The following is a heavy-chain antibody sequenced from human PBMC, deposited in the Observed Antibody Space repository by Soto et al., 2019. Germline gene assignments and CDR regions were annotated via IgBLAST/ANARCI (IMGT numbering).Heavy chain of an antibody. CDR1: GGSVSSGSYY. J-gene: IGHJ4*02. V-gene: IGHV4-61*01. CDR2: MFYSGST. D-gene: IGHD3-3*01. Sequence: SETLSLTCIVSGGSVSSGSYYWSWIRQPPGKGLELIGYMFYSGSTNYNPSLKSRVTISVDMSKNQFSLKLNSVTAADTAMYYCAKEDDFWRGYLAYWGQGTLVTVSS. CDR3: AKEDDFWRGYLAY.